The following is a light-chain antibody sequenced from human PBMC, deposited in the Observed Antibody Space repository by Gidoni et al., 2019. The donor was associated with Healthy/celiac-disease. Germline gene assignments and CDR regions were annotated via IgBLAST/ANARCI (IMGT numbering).Light chain of an antibody. V-gene: IGKV3-11*01. Sequence: EIVLTQSPDTLSLSPGERATLSCRPSQSVSSYLAWYQQKPGQAPRLLIYDASNRATGIPARFSGSGSGTDFTLTISSLVPEDFAVYYCQQRSNWPPFTFGGGTKVEIK. CDR1: QSVSSY. CDR2: DAS. J-gene: IGKJ4*01. CDR3: QQRSNWPPFT.